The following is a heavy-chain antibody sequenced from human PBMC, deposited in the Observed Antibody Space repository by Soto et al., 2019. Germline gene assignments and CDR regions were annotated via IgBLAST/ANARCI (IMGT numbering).Heavy chain of an antibody. CDR1: GLTFSTFW. CDR3: ASGGHVDY. D-gene: IGHD1-26*01. J-gene: IGHJ4*02. CDR2: IKYDGSEK. V-gene: IGHV3-7*01. Sequence: EVQLAESGGDLVQPGGSVRLSCAVSGLTFSTFWMTWVRQAPGKGLEWVANIKYDGSEKHYVDSVKGRFTISRDNAKNSLFLEMSSLRAEDTAVYYCASGGHVDYCGQGTLVTVSS.